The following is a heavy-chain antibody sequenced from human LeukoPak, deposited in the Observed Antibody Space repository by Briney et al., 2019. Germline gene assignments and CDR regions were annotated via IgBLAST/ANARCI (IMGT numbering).Heavy chain of an antibody. D-gene: IGHD3-16*01. Sequence: WGSLRLSCAASGFTFSNYWMHWVRQAPGKGLVWVSRINTDGSSTNYADSVKGRFTISRDNAKNTVYLQMNSLRAEDTAVYYCANGAFRLYYIDVWGKGTTVTVSS. J-gene: IGHJ6*03. CDR2: INTDGSST. CDR3: ANGAFRLYYIDV. CDR1: GFTFSNYW. V-gene: IGHV3-74*01.